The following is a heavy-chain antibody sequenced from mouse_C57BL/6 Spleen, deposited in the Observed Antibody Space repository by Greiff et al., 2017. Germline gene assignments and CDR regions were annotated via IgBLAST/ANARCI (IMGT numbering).Heavy chain of an antibody. CDR2: INPSNGGT. Sequence: VQLQQSGTELVKPGASVKLSCKASGYTFTSYWMHWVKQRPGQGLEWIGNINPSNGGTNYNEKFKSKATLTVDKSSSTAYMQLSSLTSEDSAVYYCARRINWDLGYFDYWGQGTTLTVSS. V-gene: IGHV1-53*01. J-gene: IGHJ2*01. CDR3: ARRINWDLGYFDY. CDR1: GYTFTSYW. D-gene: IGHD4-1*01.